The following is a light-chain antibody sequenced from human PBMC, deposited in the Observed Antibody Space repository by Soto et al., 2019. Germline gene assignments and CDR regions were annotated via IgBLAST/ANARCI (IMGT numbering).Light chain of an antibody. CDR1: QSISNW. Sequence: DTQMTQSPSTLSASVGDRVTITCRASQSISNWLAWYQQKPGKAPNLLIYFASTLQSVVPSRFSGSGSGTEFTLTISSLQPDDFATYYCQQYDTSPLTFGGGTKVEIK. V-gene: IGKV1-5*03. CDR3: QQYDTSPLT. CDR2: FAS. J-gene: IGKJ4*01.